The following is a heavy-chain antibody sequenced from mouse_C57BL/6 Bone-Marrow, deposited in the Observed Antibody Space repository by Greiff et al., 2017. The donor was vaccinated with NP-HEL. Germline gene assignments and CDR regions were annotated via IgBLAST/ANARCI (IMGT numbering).Heavy chain of an antibody. J-gene: IGHJ3*01. CDR1: GYTFTDYY. CDR2: INPNNGGT. Sequence: EVQLKESGPELVKPGASVKISCKASGYTFTDYYMNWVKQSHGKSLEWIGDINPNNGGTSYNQKFKGKATLTVDKSSSTAYMELRSLTSEDSAVYYCARSRSSWFAYWGQGTLVTVSA. CDR3: ARSRSSWFAY. V-gene: IGHV1-26*01.